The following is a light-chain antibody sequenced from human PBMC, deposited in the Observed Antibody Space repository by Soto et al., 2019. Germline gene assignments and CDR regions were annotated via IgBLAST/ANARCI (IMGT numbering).Light chain of an antibody. V-gene: IGKV1-8*01. J-gene: IGKJ2*01. CDR3: QQYYSYPYT. CDR1: QGISRY. Sequence: AMRMTQSPSSLSASTGDRVTITCRASQGISRYLAWYQQKPGKAPKLLIYAASTLQSGVPSRFSGSGSGTDFTLTISCLQSEDFATYYCQQYYSYPYTFDQGTKLEIK. CDR2: AAS.